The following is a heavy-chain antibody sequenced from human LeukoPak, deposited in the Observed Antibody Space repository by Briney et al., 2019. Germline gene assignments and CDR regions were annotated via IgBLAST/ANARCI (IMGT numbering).Heavy chain of an antibody. D-gene: IGHD5-18*01. CDR2: IYYSGST. CDR1: GDSISSYY. J-gene: IGHJ6*03. CDR3: ARGRGYSYGYGAFYYYYMDV. Sequence: SETLSLTXTVSGDSISSYYWSWIRQSPGQGLEWLGYIYYSGSTNDNPSLKSRVTISVDTSKNQFSLKLSSVTAADTAVYYCARGRGYSYGYGAFYYYYMDVWGKGTTVTVSS. V-gene: IGHV4-59*01.